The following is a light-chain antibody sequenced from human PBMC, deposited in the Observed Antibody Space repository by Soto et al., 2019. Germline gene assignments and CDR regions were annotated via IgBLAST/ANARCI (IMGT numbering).Light chain of an antibody. J-gene: IGKJ3*01. CDR2: GVS. V-gene: IGKV3-15*01. CDR3: QQYNNWPL. Sequence: EILMTQSPVTLSVSPGERATLSCKASQSVQSNLAWYQQKPGQAPRLLIYGVSSRAPGIPVRFSGSGSGTEFTLTITSLQSEDFAIYYRQQYNNWPLFGPGTKVDIK. CDR1: QSVQSN.